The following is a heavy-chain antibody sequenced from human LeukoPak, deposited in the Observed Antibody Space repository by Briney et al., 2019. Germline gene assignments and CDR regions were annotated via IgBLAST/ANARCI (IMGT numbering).Heavy chain of an antibody. CDR1: GFTFSSYS. J-gene: IGHJ6*03. Sequence: GXSLRLSCAASGFTFSSYSMNWVRQAPGKGLEWVSSISSSSSYIYYADSVKGRFTISRDNAKNSLYLQMNSLRAEDTAVYYCARLTGSYYNYYYYYMDVWGKGTTVTVSS. V-gene: IGHV3-21*01. CDR2: ISSSSSYI. D-gene: IGHD3-10*01. CDR3: ARLTGSYYNYYYYYMDV.